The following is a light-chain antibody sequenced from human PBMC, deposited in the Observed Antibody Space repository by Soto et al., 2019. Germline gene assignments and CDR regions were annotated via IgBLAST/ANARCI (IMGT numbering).Light chain of an antibody. V-gene: IGKV1-5*01. CDR2: DAS. CDR3: QPYSSNST. CDR1: QSVSKW. J-gene: IGKJ1*01. Sequence: MQMTQSPSTRSSDSGDRVRITCRASQSVSKWLAWYQQKPGKAPTLLMYDASNLQGGVPFRFSGSGSGTEFTLTISSMKPDDFATDYCQPYSSNSTFGQGTKVDIK.